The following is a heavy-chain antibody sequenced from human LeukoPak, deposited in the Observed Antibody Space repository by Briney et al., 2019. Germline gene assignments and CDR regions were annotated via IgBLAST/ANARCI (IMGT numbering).Heavy chain of an antibody. D-gene: IGHD2-2*01. CDR3: ARIVLLPAAIGGGNWFDP. J-gene: IGHJ5*02. CDR1: GYSISSGYY. Sequence: PSETLSLTCTVSGYSISSGYYWGWIRQPPGKGLEWIGSIYHSGSTYYNPSLKSRVTISVDTSKNQFSLRLTSVTAADTAIYYCARIVLLPAAIGGGNWFDPWGQGTLVTVSS. V-gene: IGHV4-38-2*02. CDR2: IYHSGST.